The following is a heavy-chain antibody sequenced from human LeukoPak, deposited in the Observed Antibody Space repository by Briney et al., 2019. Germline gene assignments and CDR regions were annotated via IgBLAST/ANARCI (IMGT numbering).Heavy chain of an antibody. CDR3: ATVYSEDAFDI. Sequence: ASVKVSCKASGYTFTTYGVSWVRQAPGQGLEWMGWISAYNGNTNYAQNLQGRVTMTTDTSTTTAYMELRSLRSDGTGVYYCATVYSEDAFDIWGQGTMVTVSS. V-gene: IGHV1-18*01. CDR1: GYTFTTYG. J-gene: IGHJ3*02. D-gene: IGHD1-26*01. CDR2: ISAYNGNT.